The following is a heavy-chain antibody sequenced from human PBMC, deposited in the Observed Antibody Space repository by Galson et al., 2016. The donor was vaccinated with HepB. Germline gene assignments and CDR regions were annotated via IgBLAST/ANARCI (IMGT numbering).Heavy chain of an antibody. V-gene: IGHV4-39*01. J-gene: IGHJ4*02. Sequence: SETLSLTCAVSGDSISSGSHYWSWIRQSAGKGLEWVGSIYYSGSAHFNPSLKSRVSMSVDTSKDQFSLKLTSVIAADTAVYFCARQRDNSGYGSSFDFWGQGILGTVSS. CDR2: IYYSGSA. D-gene: IGHD5-12*01. CDR3: ARQRDNSGYGSSFDF. CDR1: GDSISSGSHY.